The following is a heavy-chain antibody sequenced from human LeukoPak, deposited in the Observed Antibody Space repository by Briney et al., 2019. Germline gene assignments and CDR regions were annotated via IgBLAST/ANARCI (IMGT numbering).Heavy chain of an antibody. CDR3: AGTLYSGYGLGSLGAFDI. Sequence: GGSLRLSCTVSGFTVSSNYMSWVRQAPGKGLEWVSLIYSGGDTYYADSVKGRFTISRDNSKNTLYLQMNRLRAEDTAVYYCAGTLYSGYGLGSLGAFDIWGQGTMVTVSS. D-gene: IGHD5-12*01. CDR2: IYSGGDT. V-gene: IGHV3-53*01. J-gene: IGHJ3*02. CDR1: GFTVSSNY.